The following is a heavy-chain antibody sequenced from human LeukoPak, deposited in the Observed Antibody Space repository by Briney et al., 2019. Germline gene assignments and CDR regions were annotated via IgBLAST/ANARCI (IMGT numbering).Heavy chain of an antibody. Sequence: AGTLRLSCAASGFTFSSYSMNWVRQAPGKGLEWVSSISSSSSYIYYADSVKGRFTISRDNAKNSLYLQMNSLRAEDTAVFYCARVRSCSGGSCYPHTYYYYYGMDVWGQGTTVTVSS. CDR3: ARVRSCSGGSCYPHTYYYYYGMDV. CDR2: ISSSSSYI. CDR1: GFTFSSYS. J-gene: IGHJ6*02. V-gene: IGHV3-21*04. D-gene: IGHD2-15*01.